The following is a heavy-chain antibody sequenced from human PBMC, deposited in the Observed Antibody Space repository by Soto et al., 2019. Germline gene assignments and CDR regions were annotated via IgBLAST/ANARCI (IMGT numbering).Heavy chain of an antibody. D-gene: IGHD3-9*01. CDR1: GGSFSGYY. J-gene: IGHJ5*02. CDR3: ARRGDFDWLPRNWFDP. CDR2: INHSGST. V-gene: IGHV4-34*01. Sequence: QVQLQQWGAGLLKPSETLSLTCAVYGGSFSGYYWSWIRQPPGKGLEWIGEINHSGSTNYNPSLKSRVTISVDTSKNQFSLKLSSVTAADTAVYYCARRGDFDWLPRNWFDPWGQGTLVTVSS.